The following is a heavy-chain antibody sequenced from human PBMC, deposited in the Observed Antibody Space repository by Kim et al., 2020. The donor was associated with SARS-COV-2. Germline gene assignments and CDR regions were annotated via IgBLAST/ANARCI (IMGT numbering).Heavy chain of an antibody. CDR1: GGTFSSYA. CDR2: IIPIFGTA. CDR3: ARGREEMAIDAFDI. D-gene: IGHD2-21*01. Sequence: SVKVSCKASGGTFSSYAISWVRQAPGQGLEWMGGIIPIFGTANYAQKFQGRVTITADESTSTAYMELSSLRSEDTAVYYCARGREEMAIDAFDIWGQGTMVTVSS. J-gene: IGHJ3*02. V-gene: IGHV1-69*13.